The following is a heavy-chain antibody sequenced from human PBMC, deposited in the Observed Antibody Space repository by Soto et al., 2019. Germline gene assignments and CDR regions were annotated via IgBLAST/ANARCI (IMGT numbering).Heavy chain of an antibody. Sequence: PSETLSLTCNVSGGAIDSGGYYWCWIRQHPGKGLEWIGYIYYSGSTYYNPSLKGRVSISIDTSKNQFSLELISVTAADTAVYYCARVGTSYARRGLDVWGQGTTVTVSS. CDR3: ARVGTSYARRGLDV. D-gene: IGHD7-27*01. V-gene: IGHV4-31*03. CDR2: IYYSGST. CDR1: GGAIDSGGYY. J-gene: IGHJ6*02.